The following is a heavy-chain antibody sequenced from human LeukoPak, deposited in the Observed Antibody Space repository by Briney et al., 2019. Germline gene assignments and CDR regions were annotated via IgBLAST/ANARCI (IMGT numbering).Heavy chain of an antibody. CDR1: GFTFISYE. CDR2: ISTGGETV. Sequence: SGGSLRLSCAVSGFTFISYEMNWVRQAPGKGLEWVSYISTGGETVYYADSVKGRFTISRDNAKDSLFLQMNSLRADDTAIYYCARAGSNFDYWGQGTLVTVSS. V-gene: IGHV3-48*03. D-gene: IGHD6-6*01. J-gene: IGHJ4*02. CDR3: ARAGSNFDY.